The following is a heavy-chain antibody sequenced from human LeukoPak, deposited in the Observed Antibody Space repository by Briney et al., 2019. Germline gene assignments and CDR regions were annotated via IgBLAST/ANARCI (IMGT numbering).Heavy chain of an antibody. CDR3: ARDYGAKRVFDY. J-gene: IGHJ4*02. V-gene: IGHV1-69*06. CDR2: IIPIFGTS. Sequence: GASVKVSCKASGGTFSSYAISWVRQAPGQGLEWMGGIIPIFGTSNYAQKFQGKVTITADKSTSTAYMELSSLTSEDTAVYYCARDYGAKRVFDYWGQGTLVTVSS. CDR1: GGTFSSYA. D-gene: IGHD4-23*01.